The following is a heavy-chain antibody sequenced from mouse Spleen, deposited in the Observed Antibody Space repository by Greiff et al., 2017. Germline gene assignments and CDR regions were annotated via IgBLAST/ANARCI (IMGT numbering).Heavy chain of an antibody. CDR2: IDPSDSYT. V-gene: IGHV1-50*01. CDR3: ARGGIYYGNYDWYFDV. Sequence: VQLQQPGAELVKPGASVKLSCKASGYTFTSYWMQWVKQRPGQGLEWIGEIDPSDSYTNYNQKFKGKATLTVDTSSSTAYMQLSSLTSEDSAVYYCARGGIYYGNYDWYFDVWGTGTTVTVSS. D-gene: IGHD2-1*01. J-gene: IGHJ1*03. CDR1: GYTFTSYW.